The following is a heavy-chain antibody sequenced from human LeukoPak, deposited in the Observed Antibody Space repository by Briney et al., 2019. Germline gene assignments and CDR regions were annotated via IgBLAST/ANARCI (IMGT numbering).Heavy chain of an antibody. CDR3: VRDGEGVAISVNFWFDP. CDR1: GGTFSSYA. Sequence: ASVKVSCKASGGTFSSYAISWVRQAPGQGLEWMGWMNPINGNTGYARKFQGRVTMTRDTSISTAYMELRSLTSEDTAIYYCVRDGEGVAISVNFWFDPWGQGTLVTVSS. J-gene: IGHJ5*02. CDR2: MNPINGNT. D-gene: IGHD3-10*01. V-gene: IGHV1-8*02.